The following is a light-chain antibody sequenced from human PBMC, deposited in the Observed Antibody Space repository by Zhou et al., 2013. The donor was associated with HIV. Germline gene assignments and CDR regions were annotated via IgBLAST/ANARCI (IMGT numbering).Light chain of an antibody. Sequence: DIQMTQSPSSLSASVGDRVTITCRASQSISSYLNRYQQKPGKVPKVLIYVASSSQSGVPSRFSGSGSGTEFTLTISSLQPDDFATYYCQQYNSYPITFGPGTKVDIK. V-gene: IGKV1-16*01. CDR3: QQYNSYPIT. CDR1: QSISSY. CDR2: VAS. J-gene: IGKJ3*01.